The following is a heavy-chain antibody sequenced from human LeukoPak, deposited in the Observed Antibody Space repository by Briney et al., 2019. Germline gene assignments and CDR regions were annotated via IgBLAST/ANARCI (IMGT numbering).Heavy chain of an antibody. CDR1: GFTFSSYG. V-gene: IGHV3-23*01. J-gene: IGHJ4*02. D-gene: IGHD3-9*01. CDR3: AKVLSDILTGYPRLSFDY. Sequence: PGGSLRLSCAASGFTFSSYGMSWVRQAPGKGLEWVSAISGSGGSTYYADSAKGRFTISRDNSKNTLYLQMNSLRAEDTAVYYCAKVLSDILTGYPRLSFDYWGQGTLVTVSS. CDR2: ISGSGGST.